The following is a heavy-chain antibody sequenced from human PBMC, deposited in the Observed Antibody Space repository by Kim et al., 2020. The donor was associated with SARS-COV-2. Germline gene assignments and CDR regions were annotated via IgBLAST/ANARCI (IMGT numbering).Heavy chain of an antibody. J-gene: IGHJ1*01. CDR1: GYTFTSYA. CDR2: INAGNGNT. Sequence: ASVKVSCKASGYTFTSYAMHWVRQAPGQRLEWMGWINAGNGNTKYSQKFQGRVTITRDTSASTAYMELSSLRSEDTAVYYCARAGLIVATSGEYFQHWGQGTLVTVSS. CDR3: ARAGLIVATSGEYFQH. D-gene: IGHD5-12*01. V-gene: IGHV1-3*01.